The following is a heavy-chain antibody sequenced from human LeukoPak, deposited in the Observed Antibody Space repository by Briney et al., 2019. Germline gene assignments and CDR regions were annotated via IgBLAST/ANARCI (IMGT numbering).Heavy chain of an antibody. Sequence: SSETLSLTCSVSGGTISSYDWSWIRQPPGKGLVWLGYMYYSGTTNYNPSLQSRVTISSHTSKSQFALKLHSVTAADTAVYYCARRGGSPLGAFDIWGQGTMVTVSS. J-gene: IGHJ3*02. D-gene: IGHD1-26*01. CDR3: ARRGGSPLGAFDI. CDR1: GGTISSYD. CDR2: MYYSGTT. V-gene: IGHV4-59*01.